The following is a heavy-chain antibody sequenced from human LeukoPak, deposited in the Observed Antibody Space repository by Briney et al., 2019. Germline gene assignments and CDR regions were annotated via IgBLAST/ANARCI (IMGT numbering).Heavy chain of an antibody. J-gene: IGHJ4*02. V-gene: IGHV4-39*07. CDR3: ARARQTDNYDYVWGSSMYYFDY. CDR2: IYYSGST. Sequence: SETLSLTCTVSGGSISSSSYYWGWIRQPPGKGLEWIGIIYYSGSTYYNPSLKSRVTLSVDTSKNQFSLKVSSVTAADTAVYYCARARQTDNYDYVWGSSMYYFDYWGQGTLVTVSS. D-gene: IGHD3-16*01. CDR1: GGSISSSSYY.